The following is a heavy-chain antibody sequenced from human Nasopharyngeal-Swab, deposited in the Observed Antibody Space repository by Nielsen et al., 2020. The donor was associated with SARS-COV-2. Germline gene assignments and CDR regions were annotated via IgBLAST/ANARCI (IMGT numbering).Heavy chain of an antibody. J-gene: IGHJ6*02. Sequence: GESLKISCAASGFTFSSYWMHWVRQAPGEGLVWVSRMNSDGSRTSYADSVKGRFTISRDNSKNTLYLQMNSLRAEDTAVYYCARALGGSYYYGMDVWGQGTTVIVSS. CDR1: GFTFSSYW. V-gene: IGHV3-74*01. D-gene: IGHD1-26*01. CDR3: ARALGGSYYYGMDV. CDR2: MNSDGSRT.